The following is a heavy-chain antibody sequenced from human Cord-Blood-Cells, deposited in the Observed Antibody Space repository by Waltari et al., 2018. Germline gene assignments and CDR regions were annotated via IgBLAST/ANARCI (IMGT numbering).Heavy chain of an antibody. CDR2: ITSKTDGGTT. CDR3: LRGYSGYEEY. Sequence: EVQLVESGGGLVKPGGSLRLSCAASGFTFSNAWLSWVRQAPGQGLEWVGRITSKTDGGTTDYAAPVKGRFTISRDDSKNTLYLQMNSLKTEDTAVYYCLRGYSGYEEYWGQGTLVTVSS. J-gene: IGHJ4*02. D-gene: IGHD5-12*01. V-gene: IGHV3-15*01. CDR1: GFTFSNAW.